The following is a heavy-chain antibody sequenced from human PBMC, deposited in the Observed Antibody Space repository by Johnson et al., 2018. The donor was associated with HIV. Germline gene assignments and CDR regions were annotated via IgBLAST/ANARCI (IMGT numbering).Heavy chain of an antibody. Sequence: QVQLVESGGGVVQPGRSLRLSCAASGFTFSNYGMHWVRQTPGKGLEWVAVISYDGSNNYYADSVKGRFTISRDNSKNTLYLQMNSLRAEDTAVYYCARERAMVRGVPDAFDIWGQGTMVTVSS. D-gene: IGHD3-10*01. V-gene: IGHV3-30*03. J-gene: IGHJ3*02. CDR3: ARERAMVRGVPDAFDI. CDR2: ISYDGSNN. CDR1: GFTFSNYG.